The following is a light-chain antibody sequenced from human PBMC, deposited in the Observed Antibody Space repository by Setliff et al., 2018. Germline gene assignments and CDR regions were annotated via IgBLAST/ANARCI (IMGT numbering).Light chain of an antibody. CDR1: NSNIGAGYA. CDR2: NNN. CDR3: SPYTSSSTYV. V-gene: IGLV1-40*01. J-gene: IGLJ1*01. Sequence: QSVLMQPPSVSGAPGQRVTISCTGSNSNIGAGYAVHWYQQLPGTAPRVLIYNNNNRPSGVPDRFSGSKSGTLTSLAITGLQAEDEADYYCSPYTSSSTYVFGTGTKAPS.